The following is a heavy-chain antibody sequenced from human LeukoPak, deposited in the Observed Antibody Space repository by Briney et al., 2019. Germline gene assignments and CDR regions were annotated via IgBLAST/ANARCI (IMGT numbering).Heavy chain of an antibody. CDR1: GFTFSSYG. CDR2: IRFDGSNK. D-gene: IGHD6-19*01. Sequence: PGGSLRLSCAAAGFTFSSYGMHWVRQAPGKGLEWLAFIRFDGSNKYYADSVKGRFTVSRDNSMNTLYLQMDSLRAEDTAVYYCAKGVTVAGNYYFDYWGQGALVTVSS. J-gene: IGHJ4*02. V-gene: IGHV3-30*02. CDR3: AKGVTVAGNYYFDY.